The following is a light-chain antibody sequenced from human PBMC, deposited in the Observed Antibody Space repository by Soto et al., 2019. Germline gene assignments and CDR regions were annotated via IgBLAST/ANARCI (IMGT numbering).Light chain of an antibody. Sequence: QSALTQPASVSGSPGQSSTISCTGTSSDVGGYNYVSWYQQHPGKAPKLMIYDVSNRPSGVSNRFSGSKSGNTASLTISGLQAEDEDDYYCSSYTSSSTLVVFGGGTKVTVL. CDR2: DVS. J-gene: IGLJ2*01. CDR3: SSYTSSSTLVV. CDR1: SSDVGGYNY. V-gene: IGLV2-14*01.